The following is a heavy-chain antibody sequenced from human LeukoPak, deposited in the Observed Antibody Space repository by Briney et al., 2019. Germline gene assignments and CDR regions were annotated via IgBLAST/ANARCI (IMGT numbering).Heavy chain of an antibody. V-gene: IGHV4-59*01. D-gene: IGHD3-3*01. CDR1: GDSISSYY. CDR2: IYHSGCT. J-gene: IGHJ4*02. Sequence: TSETLSLTCTVSGDSISSYYWSWIRQPPGGGLEWVGYIYHSGCTNYNPSLKSRVTISLDTSKNQFSLKLTSVTAADTAVYYCARGVPEYYDFWSGYFYYFDYWGQGTLVTVSS. CDR3: ARGVPEYYDFWSGYFYYFDY.